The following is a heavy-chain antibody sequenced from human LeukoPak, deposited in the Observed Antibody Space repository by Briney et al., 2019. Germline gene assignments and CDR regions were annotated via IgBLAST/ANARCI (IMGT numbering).Heavy chain of an antibody. Sequence: SETLSLTCTVSGGSISSTSYYWGWIRQPPGKGLEWIGSIYYSGSTYYNPSLKSRVTVSVDMSKNQFSLRLSSVTAADTAVYYCARQQKGYSSGRGYYYYGMDVWGQGTTVTVSS. J-gene: IGHJ6*02. D-gene: IGHD6-19*01. CDR2: IYYSGST. V-gene: IGHV4-39*01. CDR1: GGSISSTSYY. CDR3: ARQQKGYSSGRGYYYYGMDV.